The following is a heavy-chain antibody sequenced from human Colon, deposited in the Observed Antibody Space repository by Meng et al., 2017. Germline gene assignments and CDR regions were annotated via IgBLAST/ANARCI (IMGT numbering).Heavy chain of an antibody. D-gene: IGHD3-22*01. V-gene: IGHV4-4*02. CDR2: IHHSETT. CDR3: ARVTYDDSRGYYGTDY. CDR1: GDSITSTKW. J-gene: IGHJ4*02. Sequence: VQWQESGPGLVKPSETLSLTCAVSGDSITSTKWWNWVRQPPGKRLEWIGEIHHSETTNYNPSLESRVTISIDNSKNQFSLKLDSVTAADTAVYYCARVTYDDSRGYYGTDYWGQGTLVTVSS.